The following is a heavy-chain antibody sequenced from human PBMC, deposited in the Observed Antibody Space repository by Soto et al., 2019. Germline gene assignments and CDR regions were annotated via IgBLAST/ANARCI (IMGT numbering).Heavy chain of an antibody. CDR2: ISGSGGST. V-gene: IGHV3-23*01. CDR1: GGSISSGGYS. Sequence: ETLSLTCAVSGGSISSGGYSWSWVRQAPGKGLEWVSAISGSGGSTYYADSVKGRFTISRDNSKNTLYLQMNSLRAEDTAVYYCARVPDYWGQGILVTVSS. CDR3: ARVPDY. J-gene: IGHJ4*02. D-gene: IGHD2-2*01.